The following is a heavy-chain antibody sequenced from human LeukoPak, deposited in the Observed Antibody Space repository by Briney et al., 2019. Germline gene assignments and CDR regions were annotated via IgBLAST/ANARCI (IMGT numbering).Heavy chain of an antibody. Sequence: GGSLRLSCAASGFTFSSSAMSWVRQVPGKGLEWVSSISVSSSYIYYADSLKGRFTISRDNAKNSLYLQMNSLRAEDTAVYYCARDRNYLAPSYYYYGMDVWGQGTTVTVSS. J-gene: IGHJ6*02. D-gene: IGHD5-24*01. CDR1: GFTFSSSA. CDR2: ISVSSSYI. V-gene: IGHV3-21*01. CDR3: ARDRNYLAPSYYYYGMDV.